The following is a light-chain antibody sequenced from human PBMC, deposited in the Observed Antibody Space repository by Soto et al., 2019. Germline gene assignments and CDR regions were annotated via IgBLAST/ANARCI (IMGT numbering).Light chain of an antibody. V-gene: IGKV3-15*01. CDR1: ESVHRN. Sequence: EIVMTQSPATLSVSPGERVTLSCRASESVHRNLAWYQQKPGQGPSLLIYYASTRATGVPDRFTGSGSRTEFTLTIRSLQSEDFGVYHCQHYSNWPPTFGPGTKVEIK. CDR3: QHYSNWPPT. CDR2: YAS. J-gene: IGKJ3*01.